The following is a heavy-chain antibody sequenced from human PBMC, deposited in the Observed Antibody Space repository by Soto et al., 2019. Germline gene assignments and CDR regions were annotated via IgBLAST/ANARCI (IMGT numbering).Heavy chain of an antibody. V-gene: IGHV1-18*01. CDR3: TGEGSVSYDYYGMDA. CDR2: INTHNGNT. Sequence: QVQLEQSAPEVKKPGASVKVSCKASGYTFTTYGITWVRQAPGQGLEWLGWINTHNGNTNYAQNLQGRVIMTADTPTSTAYMEVRSLSSDETAIYYRTGEGSVSYDYYGMDAWGQGPTVTVSS. CDR1: GYTFTTYG. J-gene: IGHJ6*02. D-gene: IGHD3-16*01.